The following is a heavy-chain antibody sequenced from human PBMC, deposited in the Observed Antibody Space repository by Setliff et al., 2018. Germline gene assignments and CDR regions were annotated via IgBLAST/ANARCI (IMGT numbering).Heavy chain of an antibody. CDR2: IYYRGST. J-gene: IGHJ5*02. V-gene: IGHV4-59*01. Sequence: PSETLSLTCTVSGGSIRDYYWNWIRQSPGKGLEWIGYIYYRGSTNYNSSLKSRVTISIDMSTNQFSLKLTSATAADTAIYFCAAVGIATGGGWFDPWGQGTRVTVS. D-gene: IGHD2-21*01. CDR3: AAVGIATGGGWFDP. CDR1: GGSIRDYY.